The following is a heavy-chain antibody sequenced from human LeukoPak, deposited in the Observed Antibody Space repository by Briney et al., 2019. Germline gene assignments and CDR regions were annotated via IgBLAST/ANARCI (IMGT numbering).Heavy chain of an antibody. CDR3: ARLLPRYSSSWYVDY. CDR2: IYYSGST. D-gene: IGHD6-13*01. CDR1: GGSISSGDYY. Sequence: SETLSLTCTVSGGSISSGDYYWSWLRQPPGKGLEWIGYIYYSGSTYYNPSLKSRVTISVDTSKNQFSLKLTSVTAADTAVYYCARLLPRYSSSWYVDYWGQGTLVTVSS. J-gene: IGHJ4*02. V-gene: IGHV4-30-4*08.